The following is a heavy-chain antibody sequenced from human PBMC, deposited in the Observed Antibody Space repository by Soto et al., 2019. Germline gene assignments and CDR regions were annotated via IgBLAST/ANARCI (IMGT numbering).Heavy chain of an antibody. CDR2: ISYDGSNK. Sequence: QVQLVEAGGGVVQPGRSLRLSCAASGFTFSSYGMHWVRQAPGKGLEWGAVISYDGSNKYYADSVKGRFTISRDNSKNTLYLQMNSLSDEDTDVYYCEKAIAAAGKRGEVYFDYWGQGTLVTVSS. J-gene: IGHJ4*02. CDR1: GFTFSSYG. D-gene: IGHD6-13*01. CDR3: EKAIAAAGKRGEVYFDY. V-gene: IGHV3-30*18.